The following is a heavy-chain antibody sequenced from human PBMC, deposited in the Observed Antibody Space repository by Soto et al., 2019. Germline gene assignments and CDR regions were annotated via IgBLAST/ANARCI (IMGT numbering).Heavy chain of an antibody. J-gene: IGHJ6*03. CDR2: INHSGST. D-gene: IGHD4-4*01. CDR1: GGSFSGYY. Sequence: QVQLQQWGAGLLKPSETLSLTCAVYGGSFSGYYWSWIRQPPGKGLEWIGEINHSGSTNYNPSLRSRVTISVDTSKNQFSLKLSSVTAADTAVYSCARGLQYYYYTDVWGKGTTVTVSS. V-gene: IGHV4-34*01. CDR3: ARGLQYYYYTDV.